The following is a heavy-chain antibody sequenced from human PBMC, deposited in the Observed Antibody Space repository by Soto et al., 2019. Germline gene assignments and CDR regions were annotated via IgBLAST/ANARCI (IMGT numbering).Heavy chain of an antibody. V-gene: IGHV1-18*04. CDR3: ATEPIYYNDVSGYYPLGH. J-gene: IGHJ4*02. CDR2: ISAHNGDT. D-gene: IGHD3-22*01. CDR1: GYSFATYG. Sequence: QVQLVQSGAEVKKPGASVKVSCKASGYSFATYGFSWVRQAPGQGLECVGWISAHNGDTHYSQKFQGRVTLTTDTSTNTGYMELRSLTSDDTAVYFCATEPIYYNDVSGYYPLGHWGQGTLVTVSS.